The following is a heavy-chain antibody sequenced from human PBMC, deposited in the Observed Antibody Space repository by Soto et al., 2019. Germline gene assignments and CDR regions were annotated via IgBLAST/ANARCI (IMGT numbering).Heavy chain of an antibody. Sequence: GGSLRLSCAVSGFSFSSAWMTWIRQAPGKGLERVAIMNEDGSERYYVDSVKGRFTISRDNAKNALFLQMNSLRVEDTAVYFCARDRAYSRFDYWGQGSLVTVSS. V-gene: IGHV3-7*03. CDR3: ARDRAYSRFDY. J-gene: IGHJ4*02. CDR2: MNEDGSER. D-gene: IGHD4-4*01. CDR1: GFSFSSAW.